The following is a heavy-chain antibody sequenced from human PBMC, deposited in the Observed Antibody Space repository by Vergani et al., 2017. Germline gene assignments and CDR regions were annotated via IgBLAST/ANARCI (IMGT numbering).Heavy chain of an antibody. CDR2: IHTVRST. V-gene: IGHV4-61*02. CDR3: AXLLRRVLTGYQDDP. Sequence: VKLQESGPGLLKPSQTLSLTCTVSGESIRSGSHYWSWIRQPAGKGPVWIGHIHTVRSTDLNPSFKSRVTLSVDTSKNQFSLKLSSVTAADTAVYYCAXLLRRVLTGYQDDPWGQGTLVTVSS. D-gene: IGHD3-9*01. CDR1: GESIRSGSHY. J-gene: IGHJ5*02.